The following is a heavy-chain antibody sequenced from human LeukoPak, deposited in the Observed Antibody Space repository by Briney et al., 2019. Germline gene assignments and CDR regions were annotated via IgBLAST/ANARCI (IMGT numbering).Heavy chain of an antibody. CDR2: IYHSGTT. Sequence: TPSETLSLTCTVSGYSISSGYYWGWIRQPPGKGLEWIGSIYHSGTTYYNPSLKSRVTISVDTSKNQFSLKLSSVTAADTAVYYCARNIFWSGSYYDYWGQGTLVTVSS. CDR3: ARNIFWSGSYYDY. V-gene: IGHV4-38-2*02. D-gene: IGHD3-3*01. J-gene: IGHJ4*02. CDR1: GYSISSGYY.